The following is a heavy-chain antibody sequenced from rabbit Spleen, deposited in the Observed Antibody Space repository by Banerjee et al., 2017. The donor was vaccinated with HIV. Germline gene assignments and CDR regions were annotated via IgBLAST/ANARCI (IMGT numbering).Heavy chain of an antibody. CDR3: ARDTSSSFSSYGMDL. CDR1: GFSFSNSYY. D-gene: IGHD1-1*01. CDR2: IDAGSSDFT. V-gene: IGHV1S40*01. J-gene: IGHJ6*01. Sequence: QSLEESGGDLVKPGASLTLTCTASGFSFSNSYYMCWVRQAPGKGLEWIACIDAGSSDFTYFASWAKGRFTISKTSSTTVTLQMTSLTAADTATYFCARDTSSSFSSYGMDLWGQGTLVTVS.